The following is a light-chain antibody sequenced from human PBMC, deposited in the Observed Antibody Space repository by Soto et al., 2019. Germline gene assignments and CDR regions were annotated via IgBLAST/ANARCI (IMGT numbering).Light chain of an antibody. V-gene: IGKV3-15*01. CDR3: QQFNNWPLT. CDR1: QSVSSN. Sequence: EIVLTQSPATLSVSPGERVILSCRASQSVSSNLAWYQQKPGQAPRLLIYGASTRATGIPARFSGRGSGTEFTLTISSLQSEDFAVYYCQQFNNWPLTFGGGTKVEIK. CDR2: GAS. J-gene: IGKJ4*01.